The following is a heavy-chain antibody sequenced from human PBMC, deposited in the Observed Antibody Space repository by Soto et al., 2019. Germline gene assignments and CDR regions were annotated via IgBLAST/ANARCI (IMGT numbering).Heavy chain of an antibody. V-gene: IGHV3-7*03. CDR3: ARVGLFDGNKPITLEF. D-gene: IGHD3-10*01. CDR1: GFSFSSYW. Sequence: GGSLRLSCAASGFSFSSYWMSWVRQASGRGLEWVANINQDATRQSYVDSVEGRFPISRDNAKNSVYLQMNNLRVDDTAVYYCARVGLFDGNKPITLEFWGQGTLVTVSS. J-gene: IGHJ4*02. CDR2: INQDATRQ.